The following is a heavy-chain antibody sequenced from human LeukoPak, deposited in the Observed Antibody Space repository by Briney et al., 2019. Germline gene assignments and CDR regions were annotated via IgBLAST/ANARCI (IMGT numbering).Heavy chain of an antibody. V-gene: IGHV1-69*04. CDR2: IIPILGIA. CDR1: GGTFSSYT. J-gene: IGHJ4*02. CDR3: ARDVSSSWEN. D-gene: IGHD6-13*01. Sequence: PRASVKVSCKASGGTFSSYTISWVRQAPGQGLEWMGRIIPILGIANYAQKFQGRVTITADKSTSTAYMELSSLRSEDTGVYYCARDVSSSWENWGQGTLVTVPS.